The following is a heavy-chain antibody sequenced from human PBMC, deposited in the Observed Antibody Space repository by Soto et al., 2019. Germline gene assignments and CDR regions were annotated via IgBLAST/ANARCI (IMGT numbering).Heavy chain of an antibody. CDR1: GGSFSGYY. CDR2: INHSGST. V-gene: IGHV4-34*01. Sequence: SETLSLTCAVYGGSFSGYYWSWIRPPPGKGLEWIGEINHSGSTNYNPSLKSRVTISVDTSKNQFSLKLSSVTAADTAVYYCASKMTTVTTFDYWGQGTLVTVSS. D-gene: IGHD4-17*01. CDR3: ASKMTTVTTFDY. J-gene: IGHJ4*02.